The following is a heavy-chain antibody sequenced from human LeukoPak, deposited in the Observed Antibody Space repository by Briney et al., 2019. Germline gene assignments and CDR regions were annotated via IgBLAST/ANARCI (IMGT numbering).Heavy chain of an antibody. D-gene: IGHD4-17*01. CDR2: ISYDRSNK. CDR1: GFTFSSYA. CDR3: ARGTTVTTTDY. V-gene: IGHV3-30-3*01. Sequence: PGRSLRLSCAASGFTFSSYAMHWVRQAPGKGLEWVAVISYDRSNKYYADSVKGRFTISRDNSKNTLYLQMNSLRAEDTAVYYCARGTTVTTTDYWGQGTLVTVSS. J-gene: IGHJ4*02.